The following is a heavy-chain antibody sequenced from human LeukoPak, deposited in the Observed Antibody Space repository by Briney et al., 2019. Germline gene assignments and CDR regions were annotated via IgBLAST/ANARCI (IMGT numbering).Heavy chain of an antibody. V-gene: IGHV4-59*01. Sequence: SETLSLTCTVSGGSISSYYWSWIRQPSGKGLEWIGYIYYSGSTNYNPSLKSRVTISVDTSKNQFSLKLSSVTAADTAVYYCARDRGGGVRYYDAFDIWGQGTMVTVSS. CDR1: GGSISSYY. D-gene: IGHD3-9*01. CDR3: ARDRGGGVRYYDAFDI. J-gene: IGHJ3*02. CDR2: IYYSGST.